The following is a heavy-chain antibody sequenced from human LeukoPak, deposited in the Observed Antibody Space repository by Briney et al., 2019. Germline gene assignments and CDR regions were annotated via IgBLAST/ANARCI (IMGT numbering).Heavy chain of an antibody. CDR1: GGSISSYY. Sequence: PSETLSLTCTVSGGSISSYYWSWIRQPPGKGLEWIGYIYYSRSTNYNPSLKSRVTISVDTSKNQFSLKLSSVTAADTAVYYCARGRRQWLPYYYYYYMDVWGKGTTVTISS. CDR3: ARGRRQWLPYYYYYYMDV. D-gene: IGHD6-19*01. V-gene: IGHV4-59*01. CDR2: IYYSRST. J-gene: IGHJ6*03.